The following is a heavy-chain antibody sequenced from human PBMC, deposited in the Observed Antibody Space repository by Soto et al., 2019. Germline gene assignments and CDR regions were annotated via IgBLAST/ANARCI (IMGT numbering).Heavy chain of an antibody. J-gene: IGHJ5*02. CDR3: ARLPYYDFWSGYYTPWFDP. D-gene: IGHD3-3*01. V-gene: IGHV4-59*01. CDR1: GGSISSYY. CDR2: IYYSGST. Sequence: SETLSLTCTVSGGSISSYYWSWIRQPPGKGLEWIGYIYYSGSTNYNPSLKSRVTISVDTSKNQFSLKLSSVTAADTAVYYCARLPYYDFWSGYYTPWFDPWGQGPLVTVS.